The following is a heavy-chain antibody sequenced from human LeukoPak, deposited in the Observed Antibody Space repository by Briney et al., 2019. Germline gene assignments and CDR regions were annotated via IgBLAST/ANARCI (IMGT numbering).Heavy chain of an antibody. D-gene: IGHD2-15*01. J-gene: IGHJ3*02. CDR1: GFTVSSDS. Sequence: GGSLRLSCTVSGFTVSSDSMSWVRQAPGKGLEWVSFIYSGGSTHYSDSVKGRFTISRDNSKNTLYLQMNSLRAEDTAVYYCARVSGSPLAFDIWGQGTMVTVSS. CDR3: ARVSGSPLAFDI. CDR2: IYSGGST. V-gene: IGHV3-53*01.